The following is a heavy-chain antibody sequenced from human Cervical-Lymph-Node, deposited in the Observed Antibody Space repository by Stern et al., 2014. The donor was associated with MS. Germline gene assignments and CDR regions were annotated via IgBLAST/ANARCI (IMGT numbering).Heavy chain of an antibody. V-gene: IGHV5-51*01. CDR1: GYSFTIYY. CDR2: IYPYDSDT. J-gene: IGHJ4*02. Sequence: EVQLVESGAEVKKPGESLKISCKLSGYSFTIYYIAWVRQMPGKGLEWMVVIYPYDSDTTYSPSFRGQVTISADKSITTAYLQWSSLRASDTAMYYCARHVQGFDYWGQGTLVTVSS. CDR3: ARHVQGFDY.